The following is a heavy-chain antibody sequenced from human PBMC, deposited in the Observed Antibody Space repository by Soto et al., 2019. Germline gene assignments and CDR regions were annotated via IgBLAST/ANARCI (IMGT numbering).Heavy chain of an antibody. D-gene: IGHD6-13*01. CDR3: ARVTAAAGNVRDYYYYYYGMDV. J-gene: IGHJ6*02. V-gene: IGHV1-69*13. CDR1: GGTFSSYA. Sequence: SVKVSCKASGGTFSSYAISWVRQAPGQGREWMGGIIPIFGTANYAQKFQGRVTITADESTSTAYMELSSLRSEDTAVYYCARVTAAAGNVRDYYYYYYGMDVWGQGTTVTVSS. CDR2: IIPIFGTA.